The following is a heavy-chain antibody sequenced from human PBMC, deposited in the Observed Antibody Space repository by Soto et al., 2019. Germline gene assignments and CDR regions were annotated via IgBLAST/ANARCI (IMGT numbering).Heavy chain of an antibody. V-gene: IGHV3-74*01. CDR2: INTDGGIT. CDR1: GFTFSSHW. J-gene: IGHJ3*02. CDR3: TREAGYCSRTSCYRRAFDS. D-gene: IGHD2-2*01. Sequence: EVQLVESGGDLVQPGGSLRLSCAASGFTFSSHWMHWVHRVPGKGLVWVSHINTDGGITGYADSVKGRFTISRDNAKNTLYLQMNGLRVEDTSVYYCTREAGYCSRTSCYRRAFDSWGQGTMVTVYS.